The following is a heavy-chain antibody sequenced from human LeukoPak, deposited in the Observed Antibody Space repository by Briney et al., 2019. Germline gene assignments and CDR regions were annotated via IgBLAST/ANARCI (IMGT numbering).Heavy chain of an antibody. V-gene: IGHV4-4*02. CDR2: IYHSGST. CDR3: ATNGWYCLDH. J-gene: IGHJ1*01. D-gene: IGHD6-19*01. Sequence: SGTLSLTWAVSGGSISSDNWWSWVRQPPGKGLEWIGEIYHSGSTNYNPSLQSRVTISVDKSNNHFSLRLTSVTAADTAVYYCATNGWYCLDHWGQGALVTVSS. CDR1: GGSISSDNW.